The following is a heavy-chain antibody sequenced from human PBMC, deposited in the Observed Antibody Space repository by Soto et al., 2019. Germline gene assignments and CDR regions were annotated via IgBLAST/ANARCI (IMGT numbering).Heavy chain of an antibody. Sequence: QVQFVQSGAEVKKPGASVKVSCKASGYSFTNYGIHWVRQAPGQRLEWMGWINGGNGNTKYSQKSQGRVTITRDTSASTAYMELSSLRSEDTAVYYCARDPWGGAVDAFDIWGQGTMVSVSS. CDR3: ARDPWGGAVDAFDI. D-gene: IGHD3-10*01. V-gene: IGHV1-3*01. J-gene: IGHJ3*02. CDR2: INGGNGNT. CDR1: GYSFTNYG.